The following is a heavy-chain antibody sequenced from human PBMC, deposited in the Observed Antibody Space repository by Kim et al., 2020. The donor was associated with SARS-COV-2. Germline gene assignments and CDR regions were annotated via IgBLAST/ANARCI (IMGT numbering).Heavy chain of an antibody. V-gene: IGHV7-4-1*02. CDR1: GYTFTSYA. J-gene: IGHJ5*02. Sequence: ASVKVSCKASGYTFTSYAMNWVRQAPGQGLEWMGWINTNTGNPTYAQGFTGRFVFSLDTSVSTAYLQISSLKAEDTAVYYCASLRLGELSLGLYNWFDPWGQGTLGTVST. D-gene: IGHD3-16*02. CDR2: INTNTGNP. CDR3: ASLRLGELSLGLYNWFDP.